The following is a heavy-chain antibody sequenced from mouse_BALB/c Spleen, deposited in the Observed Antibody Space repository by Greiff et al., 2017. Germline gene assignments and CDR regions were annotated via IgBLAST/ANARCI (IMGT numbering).Heavy chain of an antibody. Sequence: EVQRVESGAELVKPGASVKLSCTASGFNFKDTYMHWVKQRPEQGLEWIGRIDPANGSTKYDPKFQVKATITADTSSNTAYLQLSSLTSEDTAVYYCARSPYYFDYWGQGTTLTVSS. J-gene: IGHJ2*01. V-gene: IGHV14-3*02. CDR3: ARSPYYFDY. CDR1: GFNFKDTY. CDR2: IDPANGST.